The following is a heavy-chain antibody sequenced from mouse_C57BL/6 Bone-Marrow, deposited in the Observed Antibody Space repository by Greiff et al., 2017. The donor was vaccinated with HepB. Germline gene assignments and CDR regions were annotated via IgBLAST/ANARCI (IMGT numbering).Heavy chain of an antibody. Sequence: QVQLKQPGAELVKPGASVKMSCKASGYTFTSYWITWVKQRPGQGLEWIGDIYPGSGSTNYNEKFKSKATLTVDTSSSTAYMQLSSLTSEDSAVYYCARDYYGSSPEHFDYWGQGTTLTVSS. D-gene: IGHD1-1*01. CDR1: GYTFTSYW. CDR2: IYPGSGST. J-gene: IGHJ2*01. CDR3: ARDYYGSSPEHFDY. V-gene: IGHV1-55*01.